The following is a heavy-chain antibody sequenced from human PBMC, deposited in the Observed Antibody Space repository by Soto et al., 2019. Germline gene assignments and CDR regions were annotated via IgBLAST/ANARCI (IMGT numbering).Heavy chain of an antibody. CDR1: GYSFTNND. CDR3: ARMATFGSLNWFDP. D-gene: IGHD3-16*01. CDR2: MNPGSGDT. Sequence: ASVKVSCKASGYSFTNNDVTWVRQATGQGLEWMGWMNPGSGDTGYAQKFQGRVTMTRDISIATAYMELSSLRSDDTAIYYCARMATFGSLNWFDPWGQGALVTVSS. V-gene: IGHV1-8*01. J-gene: IGHJ5*02.